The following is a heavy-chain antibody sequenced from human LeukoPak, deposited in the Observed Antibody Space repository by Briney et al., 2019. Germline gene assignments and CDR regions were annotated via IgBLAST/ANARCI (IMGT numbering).Heavy chain of an antibody. CDR1: GFTFSSYG. CDR2: ISGSGGST. J-gene: IGHJ4*02. Sequence: PGGSLRLSCAASGFTFSSYGMSWVRQAPGKGLEWVSAISGSGGSTYYADSVKGRFTISRDNSKNTLYLQMNSLRAEDTAVYYCAKDRSITMIVVVTLDYWGQGTLVTVSS. V-gene: IGHV3-23*01. D-gene: IGHD3-22*01. CDR3: AKDRSITMIVVVTLDY.